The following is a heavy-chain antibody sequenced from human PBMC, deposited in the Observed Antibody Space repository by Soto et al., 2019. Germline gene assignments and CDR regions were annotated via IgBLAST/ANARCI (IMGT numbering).Heavy chain of an antibody. J-gene: IGHJ6*02. V-gene: IGHV4-39*07. Sequence: SETMSLTCTVSGGSISSSSYYWGWIRQPPGKGLEWIGSIYYSGSTYYNPSLKSRVTISVDTSKNQFSLKLSSVTAADTAVYYCAREGTYYGMDVWGQGTTVTV. CDR1: GGSISSSSYY. CDR3: AREGTYYGMDV. D-gene: IGHD1-1*01. CDR2: IYYSGST.